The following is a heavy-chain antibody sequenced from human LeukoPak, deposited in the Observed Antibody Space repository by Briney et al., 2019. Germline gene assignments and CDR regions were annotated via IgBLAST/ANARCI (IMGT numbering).Heavy chain of an antibody. CDR1: GGSISGYY. CDR3: ARLLLPISYFDSSGYWGYFDY. J-gene: IGHJ4*02. CDR2: IYYSGST. V-gene: IGHV4-59*01. Sequence: SETLSLTCTVSGGSISGYYWSWIRQPPGKGLEWIGYIYYSGSTTYNPSLKSRVTISVDTSENQFSLKLSSVTAADTAVYYCARLLLPISYFDSSGYWGYFDYWGQGTLVTVSS. D-gene: IGHD3-22*01.